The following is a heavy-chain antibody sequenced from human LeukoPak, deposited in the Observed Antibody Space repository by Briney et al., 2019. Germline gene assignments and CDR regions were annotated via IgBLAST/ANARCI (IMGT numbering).Heavy chain of an antibody. J-gene: IGHJ4*02. V-gene: IGHV4-4*07. CDR3: CGSGWFAGPFGY. Sequence: SETLSLTCTVSGGSISSYYWSWIRRPAGKGLEWIGRIYTSGSTNYNPSLKSRVTMSVDTSKNQFSLKLSSVAAADTAVYYCCGSGWFAGPFGYWGQGALVTVSS. CDR2: IYTSGST. CDR1: GGSISSYY. D-gene: IGHD6-19*01.